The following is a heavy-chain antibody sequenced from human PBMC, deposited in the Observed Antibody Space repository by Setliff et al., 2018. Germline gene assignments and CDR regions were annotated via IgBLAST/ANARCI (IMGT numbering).Heavy chain of an antibody. CDR3: ARLPRTVTHFDY. D-gene: IGHD4-17*01. Sequence: PSETLSLTCTVSGVSIRSYYWSWIRQPPGKGLEWIGYIFYSGSSNYNPSLQSRVSISVDTSKNQLSLKLDSLTAADTAVYFCARLPRTVTHFDYWGQGARVTVSS. CDR1: GVSIRSYY. J-gene: IGHJ4*02. V-gene: IGHV4-59*01. CDR2: IFYSGSS.